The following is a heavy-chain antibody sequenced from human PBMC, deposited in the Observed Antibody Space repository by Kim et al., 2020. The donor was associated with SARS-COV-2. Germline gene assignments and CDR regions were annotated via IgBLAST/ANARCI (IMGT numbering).Heavy chain of an antibody. CDR2: IFYSGTT. V-gene: IGHV4-39*01. Sequence: SETLSLTCTVSGTSISSSGYYWGWIRQPPGKGLEWIGTIFYSGTTYYNPSLKSRVTISVDTSKNQFSLKMISVTAADTAVYYCARHPAMTTVLFAPWGQG. CDR3: ARHPAMTTVLFAP. CDR1: GTSISSSGYY. D-gene: IGHD4-17*01. J-gene: IGHJ5*02.